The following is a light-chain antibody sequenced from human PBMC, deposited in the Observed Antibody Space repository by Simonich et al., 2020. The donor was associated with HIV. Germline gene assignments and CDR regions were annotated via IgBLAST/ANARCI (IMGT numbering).Light chain of an antibody. CDR2: WAS. J-gene: IGKJ3*01. Sequence: DIVMTQSPDSLAVSLGERATINYKSSQSVLYSSNNKNYLAWYQQKPGQPPKLIIYWASTRESGVPDRFSGSGSGTDFTLTISSLQAEDVAVYYCQQYYSTPFTFGPGTKVDIK. V-gene: IGKV4-1*01. CDR3: QQYYSTPFT. CDR1: QSVLYSSNNKNY.